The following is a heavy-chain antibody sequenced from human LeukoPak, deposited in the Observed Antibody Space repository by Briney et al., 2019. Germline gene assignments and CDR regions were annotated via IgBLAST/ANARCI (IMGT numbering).Heavy chain of an antibody. CDR3: ASRVGWNPGRYYYGMDV. V-gene: IGHV4-34*01. Sequence: SETLSLTCAVYGGSFSGYYWSWIRQSPGKGLEWIGEINHSGSTNYNPSLKSRVTISVDTSKNQFSLKLSSVTAADTAVYYCASRVGWNPGRYYYGMDVWGQGTTVTVSS. CDR1: GGSFSGYY. D-gene: IGHD5-24*01. J-gene: IGHJ6*02. CDR2: INHSGST.